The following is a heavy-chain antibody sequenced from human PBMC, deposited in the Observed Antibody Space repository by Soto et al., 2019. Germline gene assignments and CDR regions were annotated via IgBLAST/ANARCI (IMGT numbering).Heavy chain of an antibody. J-gene: IGHJ5*02. CDR3: ARVRPWVPYYYDSSPYTFENWFDP. CDR1: GYTFTSYG. V-gene: IGHV1-18*01. CDR2: ISAYNGNT. D-gene: IGHD3-22*01. Sequence: ASVKVSCKASGYTFTSYGISWVRQAPGQGLEWMGWISAYNGNTNYAQKLQGRVTMTTDTSTSTAYMELRSLRSDDTAVYYCARVRPWVPYYYDSSPYTFENWFDPWGQGTMVTVSS.